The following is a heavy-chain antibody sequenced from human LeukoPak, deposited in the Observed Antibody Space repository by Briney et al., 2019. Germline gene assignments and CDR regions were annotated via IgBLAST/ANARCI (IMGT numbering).Heavy chain of an antibody. V-gene: IGHV3-23*01. Sequence: PGGSLRLSCAASGFTFSSSAMSWVRQASGKGLEWVSGISGSGGSTYYADSVKGRFTISRDNAKNTLYPQMNSLRAEDTAVYYCARGGADYYDSSGYYYLFDYWGQGTLVTVSS. CDR1: GFTFSSSA. D-gene: IGHD3-22*01. CDR3: ARGGADYYDSSGYYYLFDY. CDR2: ISGSGGST. J-gene: IGHJ4*02.